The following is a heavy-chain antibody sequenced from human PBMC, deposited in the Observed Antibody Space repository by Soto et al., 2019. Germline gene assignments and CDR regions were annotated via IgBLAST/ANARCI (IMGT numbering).Heavy chain of an antibody. D-gene: IGHD3-3*02. J-gene: IGHJ6*02. V-gene: IGHV4-31*03. Sequence: TSETLSLTCTVSGGSISSGGYYWSWIRQHPGKGLEWIGYIYYSGSTYYNPSLKSRVTISVDTSKNQFSLKLSSVTAADTAVYYCARGPFLEWLLPPSGMDVWGQGTTVTVSS. CDR1: GGSISSGGYY. CDR3: ARGPFLEWLLPPSGMDV. CDR2: IYYSGST.